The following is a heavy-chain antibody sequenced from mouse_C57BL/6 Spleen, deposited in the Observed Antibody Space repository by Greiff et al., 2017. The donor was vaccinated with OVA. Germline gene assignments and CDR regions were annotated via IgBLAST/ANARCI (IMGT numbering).Heavy chain of an antibody. D-gene: IGHD1-1*01. CDR1: GYTFTSYW. J-gene: IGHJ1*03. CDR2: IYPGRGST. CDR3: AKGHYYGSSYWYFDV. Sequence: VQLQQPGAELVKPGASVKMSCKASGYTFTSYWITWVKQRPGQGLEWIGDIYPGRGSTNYNEKFKSKATLTVDTSSSTAYMQLSSLTSEASAVYYGAKGHYYGSSYWYFDVWGTGTTVTVSS. V-gene: IGHV1-55*01.